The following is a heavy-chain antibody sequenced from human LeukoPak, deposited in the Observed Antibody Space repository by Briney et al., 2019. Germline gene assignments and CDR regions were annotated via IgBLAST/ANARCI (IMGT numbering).Heavy chain of an antibody. V-gene: IGHV3-30*18. CDR2: ISSVGHTN. CDR3: AKEVGWFNAFDV. D-gene: IGHD3-10*01. J-gene: IGHJ3*01. CDR1: GFTFSSYA. Sequence: GGSLRLSCAASGFTFSSYAMSWVRQAPGKGLEWVTAISSVGHTNKSADSVKGRFTISRDNSKNTLYLQMHSLREDDTAVYYCAKEVGWFNAFDVWGQGSMVTVSS.